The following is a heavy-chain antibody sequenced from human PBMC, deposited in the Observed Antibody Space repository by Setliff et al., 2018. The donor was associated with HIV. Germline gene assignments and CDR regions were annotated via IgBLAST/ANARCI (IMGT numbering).Heavy chain of an antibody. CDR2: IYYSGST. J-gene: IGHJ6*02. Sequence: SSETLSLTCTVSGGSISSDYWSWIRQPPGKGLEWIGYIYYSGSTNYNPSLKSRVTISVATPKNQFSLKLNSVTTADTAVYYCARSRTSSGYYGVTGYGMDVWGQGTTVTVSS. CDR1: GGSISSDY. V-gene: IGHV4-59*01. CDR3: ARSRTSSGYYGVTGYGMDV. D-gene: IGHD3-22*01.